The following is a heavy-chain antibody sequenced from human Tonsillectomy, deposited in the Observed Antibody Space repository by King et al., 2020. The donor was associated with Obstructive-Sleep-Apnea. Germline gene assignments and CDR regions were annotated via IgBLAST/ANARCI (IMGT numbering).Heavy chain of an antibody. J-gene: IGHJ6*02. CDR1: GGTFSSHA. V-gene: IGHV1-69*04. Sequence: QLVQSGAEVKKPGSSVKVSCKASGGTFSSHAINWVRQAPGQGLEWMGRIIPILDTANYAQKFQGGVTITADKSTSTAYMELTSLRSEDTAVYYCARAPPYYDSTGYPYYYYYGMDVWGQGTTVTVSS. CDR2: IIPILDTA. CDR3: ARAPPYYDSTGYPYYYYYGMDV. D-gene: IGHD3-22*01.